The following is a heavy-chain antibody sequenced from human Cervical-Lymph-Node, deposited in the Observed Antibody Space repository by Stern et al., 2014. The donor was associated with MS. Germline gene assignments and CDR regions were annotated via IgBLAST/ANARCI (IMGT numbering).Heavy chain of an antibody. CDR1: GFTFSSYS. Sequence: EVQLVESGGGLVKPGGSLRLSCAASGFTFSSYSMNWVRQAPGQGLEWVSSISSSSSYTSYADSVKGRFTISRDNAKNSLYLQMNSLRAEDTAVYYCARDLNFDGITMIVVVTAPLDYWGQGTLVTVSS. V-gene: IGHV3-21*01. CDR2: ISSSSSYT. D-gene: IGHD3-22*01. CDR3: ARDLNFDGITMIVVVTAPLDY. J-gene: IGHJ4*02.